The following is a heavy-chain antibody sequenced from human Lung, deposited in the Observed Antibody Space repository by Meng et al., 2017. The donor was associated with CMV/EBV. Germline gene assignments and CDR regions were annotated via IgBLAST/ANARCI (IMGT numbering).Heavy chain of an antibody. CDR1: GYTFTGCL. D-gene: IGHD1-1*01. Sequence: QVQLVQSGAEVRKPGASAKVSCTASGYTFTGCLMHWVRQAPGQGLEWMGWINPNSGGTNFAQKFQGRVTMTRDTSISTVYMELSSLRPDDTAVYYCARDPSLATGTTDYFDYWGQGTLVTVSS. CDR2: INPNSGGT. V-gene: IGHV1-2*02. J-gene: IGHJ4*02. CDR3: ARDPSLATGTTDYFDY.